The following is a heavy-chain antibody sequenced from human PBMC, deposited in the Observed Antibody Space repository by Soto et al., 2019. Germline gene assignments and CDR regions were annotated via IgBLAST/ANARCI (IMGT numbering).Heavy chain of an antibody. Sequence: ASVKVSCKASGYTFTGYYMHWVRQAPGQGLEWMGWINPNSGGTNYAQKFQGRVTMTRDTSISTAYMELSRLRSDDTAVYYCAREVQWLVRYYSYGMDVWGQGTTVTVSS. CDR1: GYTFTGYY. CDR2: INPNSGGT. V-gene: IGHV1-2*02. D-gene: IGHD6-19*01. CDR3: AREVQWLVRYYSYGMDV. J-gene: IGHJ6*02.